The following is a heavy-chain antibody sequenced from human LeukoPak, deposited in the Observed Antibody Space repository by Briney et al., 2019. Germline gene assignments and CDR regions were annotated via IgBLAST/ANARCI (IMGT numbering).Heavy chain of an antibody. D-gene: IGHD2-2*02. J-gene: IGHJ5*02. V-gene: IGHV4-39*01. CDR3: ARLSGQLLYNENWFDP. CDR1: GGSISSSSYY. Sequence: SETLSLTCTVSGGSISSSSYYWGWIRQPPGKGLEWIGSIYYSGSTYYNPSLKSRVTISVDTSKNQFSLKLSSVTAADTAVYYRARLSGQLLYNENWFDPWGQGTLVTVSS. CDR2: IYYSGST.